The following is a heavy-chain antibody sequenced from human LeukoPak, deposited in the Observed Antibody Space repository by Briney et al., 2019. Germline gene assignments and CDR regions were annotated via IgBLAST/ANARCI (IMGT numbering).Heavy chain of an antibody. CDR3: ARDGMYSSGWYGGLDY. V-gene: IGHV3-30-3*01. Sequence: GGSLRLSCAASGFTFSSYAMHWVRQAPGKGLEWVAVISYDGSNKYYADSVKGRFTISRDSSKNTLYLQMNSLRAEDTAVYYCARDGMYSSGWYGGLDYWGQGTLVTVSS. CDR1: GFTFSSYA. J-gene: IGHJ4*02. D-gene: IGHD6-19*01. CDR2: ISYDGSNK.